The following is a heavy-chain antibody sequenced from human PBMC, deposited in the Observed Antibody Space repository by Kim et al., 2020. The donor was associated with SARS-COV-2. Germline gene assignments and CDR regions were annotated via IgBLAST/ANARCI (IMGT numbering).Heavy chain of an antibody. V-gene: IGHV1-24*01. J-gene: IGHJ5*02. Sequence: ASVKVSCKVSGYTLTELSMHWVRQAPGKGLEWMGGFDPEDGETIYAQKFQGRVTMTEDTSTDTAYMELSSLRSEDTAVYYCATVTPYYYGSGSYYHNWFDPWGQGTLVTVSS. D-gene: IGHD3-10*01. CDR2: FDPEDGET. CDR1: GYTLTELS. CDR3: ATVTPYYYGSGSYYHNWFDP.